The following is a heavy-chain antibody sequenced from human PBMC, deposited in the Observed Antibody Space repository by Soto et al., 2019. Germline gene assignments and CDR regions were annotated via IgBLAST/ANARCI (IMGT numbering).Heavy chain of an antibody. V-gene: IGHV5-51*01. CDR3: ARIYSGIYYLDFDY. CDR2: IYPGDSQT. D-gene: IGHD1-26*01. Sequence: GESLKISCKGSGYSFTSYWIGWVRQMPGKGLEWMGIIYPGDSQTRYNPSFQGQVTMSADKSISTAYLQWSRLEASDTAMFYCARIYSGIYYLDFDYWGQGTLVTVS. J-gene: IGHJ4*02. CDR1: GYSFTSYW.